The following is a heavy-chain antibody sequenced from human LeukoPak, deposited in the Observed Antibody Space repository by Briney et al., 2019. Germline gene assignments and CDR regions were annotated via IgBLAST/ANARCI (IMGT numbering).Heavy chain of an antibody. CDR1: GGSFSGYY. CDR3: ARHTYYYGSGSYYGY. Sequence: PSEPLSLTCAVYGGSFSGYYWSWIRQPPGKGLEWIGEINHSGSTNYNPSLKSRVTITVDTSKSQCSRKLSSVTAAVTAVYYCARHTYYYGSGSYYGYWGQGTLVTVSS. J-gene: IGHJ4*02. V-gene: IGHV4-34*01. D-gene: IGHD3-10*01. CDR2: INHSGST.